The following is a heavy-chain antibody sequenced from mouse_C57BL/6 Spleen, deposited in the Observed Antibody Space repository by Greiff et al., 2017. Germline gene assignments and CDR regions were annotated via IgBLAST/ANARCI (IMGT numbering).Heavy chain of an antibody. J-gene: IGHJ2*01. CDR3: ARPGGSSPFDY. Sequence: EVMLVESGGGLVKPGGSLKLSCAASGFTFSSYTMSWVRQTPEKRLEWVATISGGGGNTYYPDSVKGRFTISRDNAKNTLYLQMSSLRSEDTALYYCARPGGSSPFDYWGQGTTLTVSS. CDR2: ISGGGGNT. V-gene: IGHV5-9*01. D-gene: IGHD1-1*01. CDR1: GFTFSSYT.